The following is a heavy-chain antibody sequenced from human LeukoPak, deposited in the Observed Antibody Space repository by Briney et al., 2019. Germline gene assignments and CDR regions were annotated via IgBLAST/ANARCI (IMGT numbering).Heavy chain of an antibody. D-gene: IGHD6-13*01. Sequence: GGSLRLSCAPSGFTFSSYGMHWVRQAPGKGLEWVAVIWSDGIKKYYGDSVKGRFTISRDNSKNMLYLQLNSLRAGDTAVYYCARDHSNALFYIVFWGQGTLVTVSS. CDR1: GFTFSSYG. CDR2: IWSDGIKK. J-gene: IGHJ4*02. V-gene: IGHV3-33*01. CDR3: ARDHSNALFYIVF.